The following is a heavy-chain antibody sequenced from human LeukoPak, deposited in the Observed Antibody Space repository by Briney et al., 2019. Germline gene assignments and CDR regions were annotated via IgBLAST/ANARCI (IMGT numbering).Heavy chain of an antibody. CDR1: GGSFSGYY. CDR3: ARGGSAMTTVTHNWFDP. D-gene: IGHD4-17*01. CDR2: INHSGST. V-gene: IGHV4-34*01. J-gene: IGHJ5*02. Sequence: PSETLSLTCAVYGGSFSGYYWSWIRQPPGKGLEWIGEINHSGSTNYNPSLKSRVTISVDTSKNQFSLKLSSVTAADTAVYYCARGGSAMTTVTHNWFDPWGQGTLVTVPS.